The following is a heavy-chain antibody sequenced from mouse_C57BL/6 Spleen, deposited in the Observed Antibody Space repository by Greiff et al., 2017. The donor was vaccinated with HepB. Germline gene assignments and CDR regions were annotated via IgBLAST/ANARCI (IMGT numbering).Heavy chain of an antibody. CDR1: GYTFTSYW. D-gene: IGHD2-4*01. Sequence: QVQLKQPGAELVRPGSSVKLSCKASGYTFTSYWMHWVKQRPIQGLEWIGNIDPSDSETHYNQKFKDKATLTVDKSSSTAYMQLSSLTSEDSAVYYCARGSYYDYDEVYFDYWGQGTTLTVSS. CDR2: IDPSDSET. J-gene: IGHJ2*01. V-gene: IGHV1-52*01. CDR3: ARGSYYDYDEVYFDY.